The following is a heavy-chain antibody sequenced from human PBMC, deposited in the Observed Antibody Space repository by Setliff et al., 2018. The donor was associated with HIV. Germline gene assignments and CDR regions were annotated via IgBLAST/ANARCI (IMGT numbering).Heavy chain of an antibody. D-gene: IGHD6-13*01. CDR1: FTFSASA. Sequence: FTFSASAIHWVRQASGKGPEWVGHIRSKASAYATASAASVKGRFTVSRDDSSDTAYLHMSNLKSEDTAVYYCVAATTEGFDPWGQGTLVTVSS. V-gene: IGHV3-73*01. CDR2: IRSKASAYAT. J-gene: IGHJ5*02. CDR3: VAATTEGFDP.